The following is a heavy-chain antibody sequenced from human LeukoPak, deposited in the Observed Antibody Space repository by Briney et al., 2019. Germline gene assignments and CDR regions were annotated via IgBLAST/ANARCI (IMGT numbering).Heavy chain of an antibody. CDR1: GYTFSDQY. J-gene: IGHJ3*02. D-gene: IGHD6-6*01. Sequence: ASVKVSCKASGYTFSDQYIHGVRQSPGQGLEWMGWINPNSGDTDYAQKFRGRVTMTRDTSISTAYIELTSLRSDDTAVYYCASYSTSSGDAFDIWGQGTLVTVSS. CDR2: INPNSGDT. V-gene: IGHV1-2*02. CDR3: ASYSTSSGDAFDI.